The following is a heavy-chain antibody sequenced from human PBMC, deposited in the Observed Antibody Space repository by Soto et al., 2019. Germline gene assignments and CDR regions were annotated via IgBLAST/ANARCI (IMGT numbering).Heavy chain of an antibody. V-gene: IGHV4-30-4*01. D-gene: IGHD1-26*01. J-gene: IGHJ4*02. CDR2: IHHSGST. Sequence: QVQLQESGPGLVKPSQTLSLTCTVSGGSISSGENFWNWIRQSPGKGLEWIGYIHHSGSTYYNPSLKSRLTISVDTSKNQLPLKLNSVTAADTAVYYCARDTGTYPYYFASGGQGTLVTVSS. CDR3: ARDTGTYPYYFAS. CDR1: GGSISSGENF.